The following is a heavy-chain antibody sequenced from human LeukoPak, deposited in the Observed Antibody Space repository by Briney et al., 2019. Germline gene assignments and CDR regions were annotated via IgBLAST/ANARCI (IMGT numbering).Heavy chain of an antibody. V-gene: IGHV1-8*01. CDR2: MNPNSGNT. CDR3: ARRLASYYGMDV. CDR1: GYTFTSYD. Sequence: GASVKVSCKASGYTFTSYDINWVRQATGQGREWMGWMNPNSGNTGYAQKFQGGVSMTRNTSISTAYMEVSSLRSEDTAVYYCARRLASYYGMDVWGQGTTVTVSS. J-gene: IGHJ6*02.